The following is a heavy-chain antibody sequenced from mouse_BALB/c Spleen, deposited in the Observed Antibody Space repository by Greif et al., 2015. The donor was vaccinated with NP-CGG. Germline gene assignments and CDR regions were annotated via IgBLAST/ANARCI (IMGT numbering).Heavy chain of an antibody. CDR1: GYTFTSYY. Sequence: QVQLKQSGPELVKPGASVRISCKASGYTFTSYYIHWVKQRPGQGLEWIGWIYPGNVNTKYNEKFKGKATLTADKSSSTAYMQLSSLTAEDSAVYFCANYRYDYYAMDYWGQGTSVTVSS. CDR3: ANYRYDYYAMDY. V-gene: IGHV1S56*01. J-gene: IGHJ4*01. CDR2: IYPGNVNT. D-gene: IGHD2-14*01.